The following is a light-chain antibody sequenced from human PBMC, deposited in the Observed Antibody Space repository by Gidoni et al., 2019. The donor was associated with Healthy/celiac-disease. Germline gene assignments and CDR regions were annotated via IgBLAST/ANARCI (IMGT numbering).Light chain of an antibody. CDR3: QQRSNCL. V-gene: IGKV3-11*01. CDR1: QSVSSY. CDR2: DAS. Sequence: EIVLTQSPATLSLSPGERATLSCRASQSVSSYLAWYQQKPGQAPRLLIYDASNRATGIPARFSGSGSGTDFTLTISSLEPEDFAVYYCQQRSNCLFXPXTKVDIK. J-gene: IGKJ3*01.